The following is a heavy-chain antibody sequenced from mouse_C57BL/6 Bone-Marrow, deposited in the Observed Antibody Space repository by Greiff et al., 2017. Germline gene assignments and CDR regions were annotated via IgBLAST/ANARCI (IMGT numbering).Heavy chain of an antibody. V-gene: IGHV2-5*01. CDR1: GFSLTSYG. Sequence: QVQLKESGPGLVQPSQSLSITCTVSGFSLTSYGVHWVRQSPGKGLEWLGVIWRGGSTDYNAALMSNMSITKDNPKSHLFFKMYSLQADATAIYYCAKNESYSNCFIDYWGQGTTLTVSS. CDR3: AKNESYSNCFIDY. J-gene: IGHJ2*01. D-gene: IGHD2-5*01. CDR2: IWRGGST.